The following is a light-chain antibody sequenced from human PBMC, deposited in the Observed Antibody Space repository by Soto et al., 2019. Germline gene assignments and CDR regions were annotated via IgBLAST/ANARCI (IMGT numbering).Light chain of an antibody. CDR1: QSVSSNH. CDR3: HHYGRSPWT. V-gene: IGKV3-20*01. CDR2: GAS. Sequence: EIVLTQSPGTLSLSPGERATLSCRASQSVSSNHLAWYQQKPGQAPRLLIYGASSRATGIPDRFSGSGSGTDFSLIISRLEPEDLAVYYCHHYGRSPWTFGQGTKVDIK. J-gene: IGKJ1*01.